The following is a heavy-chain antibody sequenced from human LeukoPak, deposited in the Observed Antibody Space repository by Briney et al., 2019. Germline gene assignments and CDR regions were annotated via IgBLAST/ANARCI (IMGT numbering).Heavy chain of an antibody. CDR3: VAGTAMLQNYYSYNMDV. D-gene: IGHD5-18*01. CDR1: GYTFTSYD. Sequence: GASVKVSCKASGYTFTSYDINWVRQATGQGLEWMGWMNPNSGNTGYAQKFQGRVTMTRNTSISTAYMELSSLRSEDTAVYYCVAGTAMLQNYYSYNMDVWAKGPRSPSP. V-gene: IGHV1-8*01. J-gene: IGHJ6*03. CDR2: MNPNSGNT.